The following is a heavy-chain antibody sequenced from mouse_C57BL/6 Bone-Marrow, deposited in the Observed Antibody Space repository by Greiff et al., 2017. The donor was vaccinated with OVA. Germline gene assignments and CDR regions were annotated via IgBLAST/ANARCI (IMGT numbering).Heavy chain of an antibody. CDR1: GYTFTDYY. CDR2: INPNNGGT. CDR3: AGGYYGWYFDV. D-gene: IGHD1-1*01. J-gene: IGHJ1*03. Sequence: EVQLQQSGPELVKPGASVKISCKASGYTFTDYYMNWVKQSPGQSLEWIGDINPNNGGTSYNQKFKGKATLTVDKSSSTAYMELRSLTSEDSAVYYCAGGYYGWYFDVWGTGTTVTVSS. V-gene: IGHV1-26*01.